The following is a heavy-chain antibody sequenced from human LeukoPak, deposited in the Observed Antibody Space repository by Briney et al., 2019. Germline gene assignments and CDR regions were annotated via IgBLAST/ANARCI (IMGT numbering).Heavy chain of an antibody. D-gene: IGHD3-10*01. V-gene: IGHV1-8*01. CDR3: ARGNFLGRFANWFDP. Sequence: ASVKVSCKASGYTFTSYDINWVRQATGQGLEWMGRMNPNSGNTGYAQKFQGRVTMTRNTSISTAYMELSSLRSEDTAVYYCARGNFLGRFANWFDPWGQGTLVTVSS. CDR1: GYTFTSYD. CDR2: MNPNSGNT. J-gene: IGHJ5*02.